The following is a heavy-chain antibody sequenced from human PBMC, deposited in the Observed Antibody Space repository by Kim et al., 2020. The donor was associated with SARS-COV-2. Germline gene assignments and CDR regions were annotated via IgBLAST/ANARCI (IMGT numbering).Heavy chain of an antibody. J-gene: IGHJ4*02. D-gene: IGHD3-3*01. CDR3: AGSITIFGVVITFDY. Sequence: SLKSRVTISVDKSKNQLSVKLSSVTAADTAVYYCAGSITIFGVVITFDYWGQGTLVTVSS. V-gene: IGHV4-4*02.